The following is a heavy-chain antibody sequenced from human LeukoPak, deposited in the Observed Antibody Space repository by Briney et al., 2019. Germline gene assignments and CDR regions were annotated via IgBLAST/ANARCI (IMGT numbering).Heavy chain of an antibody. CDR1: GFTFDDYA. Sequence: GGSLRLSCAASGFTFDDYAMHWVRQAPGKGLEWVSGISWNSVVIAYADSVKGRFTISRDNAKDSLYLRMNSLGAEDTALYYCAKGLRTIEYSFDQWGQGTLVTVSS. J-gene: IGHJ4*02. CDR3: AKGLRTIEYSFDQ. CDR2: ISWNSVVI. V-gene: IGHV3-9*01. D-gene: IGHD1-7*01.